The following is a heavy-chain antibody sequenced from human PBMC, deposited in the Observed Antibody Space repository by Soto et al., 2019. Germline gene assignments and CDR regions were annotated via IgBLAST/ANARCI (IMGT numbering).Heavy chain of an antibody. V-gene: IGHV3-7*01. CDR1: GFTFSSYW. J-gene: IGHJ6*03. D-gene: IGHD2-2*01. Sequence: GGSLRLSCAASGFTFSSYWMSWVRQAPGKGLEWVANIKQDGSEKYYVDSVEGRFTISRDNAKNSPYLQMNSMRAEDTAVYYCARGRASSYQLLYYYYYYMDVWGKGTTVTVSS. CDR3: ARGRASSYQLLYYYYYYMDV. CDR2: IKQDGSEK.